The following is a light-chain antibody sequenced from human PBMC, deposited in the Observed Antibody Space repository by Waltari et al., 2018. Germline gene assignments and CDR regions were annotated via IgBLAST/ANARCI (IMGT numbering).Light chain of an antibody. J-gene: IGKJ1*01. CDR2: KAS. CDR3: QQYNSYSGT. Sequence: DIQMTQSPSTLSASVGDRVTITCRASQSISSWLAWDQQKPGKAPKLLIYKASSLESGVPSRISGSGSGTEFTLTISSLQPDDFATYYCQQYNSYSGTFGQGTKVEIK. V-gene: IGKV1-5*03. CDR1: QSISSW.